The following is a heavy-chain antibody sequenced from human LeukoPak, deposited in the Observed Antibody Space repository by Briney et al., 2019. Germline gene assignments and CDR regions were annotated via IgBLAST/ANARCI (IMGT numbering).Heavy chain of an antibody. CDR3: AREYRYFDWETFDP. CDR1: GFTFSSYS. V-gene: IGHV3-21*01. Sequence: PGGSLRLSCAASGFTFSSYSMNWVRRAPGKGLEWVSSISSSSSYIYYADSVKGRFTISRDNAKNSLYLQMNSLRAEDTAVYYCAREYRYFDWETFDPWGQGTLVTVSS. CDR2: ISSSSSYI. J-gene: IGHJ5*02. D-gene: IGHD3-9*01.